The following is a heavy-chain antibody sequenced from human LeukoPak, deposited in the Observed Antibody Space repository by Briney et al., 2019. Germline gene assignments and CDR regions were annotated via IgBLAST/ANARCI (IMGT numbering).Heavy chain of an antibody. CDR3: IVVVEPPDSDGFDV. V-gene: IGHV3-74*01. CDR1: GFTFGNSW. J-gene: IGHJ3*01. CDR2: INADGSTT. D-gene: IGHD1-14*01. Sequence: GGSLRLSCAASGFTFGNSWVHWVRQAPGEGLVWVSLINADGSTTSYADSVKGRFTISRDNARNTLSLEMNSLTIEDTAVYYCIVVVEPPDSDGFDVWGQGTMITVSS.